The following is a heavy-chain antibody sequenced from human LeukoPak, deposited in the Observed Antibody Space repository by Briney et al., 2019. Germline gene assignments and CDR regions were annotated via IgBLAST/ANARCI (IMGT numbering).Heavy chain of an antibody. CDR1: GFTFSSYW. V-gene: IGHV3-7*01. D-gene: IGHD1-26*01. CDR2: IKQDGSEQ. J-gene: IGHJ4*02. CDR3: ARDRSGSYPYYFDY. Sequence: GGSLRLSCAASGFTFSSYWMSWVRQAPGKGLEWVANIKQDGSEQYYVDSVKGRFTISRDNAKNSLYLQMNDLRADDTAVYYCARDRSGSYPYYFDYWGQGTLVTVSS.